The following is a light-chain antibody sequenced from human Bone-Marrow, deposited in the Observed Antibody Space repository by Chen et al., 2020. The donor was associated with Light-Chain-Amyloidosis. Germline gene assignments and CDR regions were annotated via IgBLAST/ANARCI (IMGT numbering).Light chain of an antibody. CDR2: GSS. Sequence: EIVLTHSPGTLSLSPGEGANLSCRASQTISSNYLTWYQQKFGQAPRLLIYGSSSRATGIPDRFTGSGSGTDFTLTINRLEPEDFAMYYCQQYGTSPRTFGGGTKVEIK. CDR3: QQYGTSPRT. J-gene: IGKJ4*01. V-gene: IGKV3-20*01. CDR1: QTISSNY.